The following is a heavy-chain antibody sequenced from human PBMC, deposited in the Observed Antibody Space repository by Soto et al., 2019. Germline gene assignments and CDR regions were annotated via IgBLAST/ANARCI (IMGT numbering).Heavy chain of an antibody. CDR3: AREVLWSRYFDY. CDR1: GFIFSNYV. D-gene: IGHD3-10*01. CDR2: MSYDGTTK. Sequence: GGSLRLSCAASGFIFSNYVMYWVRQAPGKGLEWVAFMSYDGTTKYSADSVKGRFTISRDNSKNTLYLQMNSLRPEDTAVYYCAREVLWSRYFDYWGQGTLVTVS. V-gene: IGHV3-30-3*01. J-gene: IGHJ4*02.